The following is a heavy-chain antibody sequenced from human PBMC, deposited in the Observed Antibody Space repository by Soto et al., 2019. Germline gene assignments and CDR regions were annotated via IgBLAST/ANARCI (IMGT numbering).Heavy chain of an antibody. CDR2: INHSGST. CDR1: GGSFSGYY. CDR3: ATDYGDLSEYFQH. Sequence: QVQLQQWGAGLLKPSETLSLTCAVYGGSFSGYYWSWIRQPPGKGLEWIGEINHSGSTNYNPSLKSRVTISVDTSKNQFSLKLSSVTAADTAVYYCATDYGDLSEYFQHWGQGTLVTVSS. J-gene: IGHJ1*01. D-gene: IGHD4-17*01. V-gene: IGHV4-34*01.